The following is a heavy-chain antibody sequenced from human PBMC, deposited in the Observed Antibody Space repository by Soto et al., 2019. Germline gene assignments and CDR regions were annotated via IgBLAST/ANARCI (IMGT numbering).Heavy chain of an antibody. J-gene: IGHJ4*02. V-gene: IGHV3-48*01. CDR3: ATSIHCSGGSCYKTTYYFDY. D-gene: IGHD2-15*01. CDR1: GFTFSSYS. CDR2: ISSSSSTI. Sequence: GGSLRLSCAASGFTFSSYSMNWVRQAPGKGLEWVSYISSSSSTIYYADSVKGRFTVSRDNAKNSLYLQMNSLRAEDTAVYYCATSIHCSGGSCYKTTYYFDYWGQGTLVTVSS.